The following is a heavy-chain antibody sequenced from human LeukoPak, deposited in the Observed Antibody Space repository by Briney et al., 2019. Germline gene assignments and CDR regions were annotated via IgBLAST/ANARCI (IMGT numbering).Heavy chain of an antibody. J-gene: IGHJ5*02. D-gene: IGHD5-18*01. CDR3: ARGYSYGQGGDWFDP. Sequence: ASVKVSCKASGGTFSSYAISWVRQAPGQGLEWMGGIIPIFGTANYAQKFQGRVTITTDESTSTAYMELSSLRSEDTAVYYCARGYSYGQGGDWFDPWGQGTLVTVSS. CDR2: IIPIFGTA. CDR1: GGTFSSYA. V-gene: IGHV1-69*05.